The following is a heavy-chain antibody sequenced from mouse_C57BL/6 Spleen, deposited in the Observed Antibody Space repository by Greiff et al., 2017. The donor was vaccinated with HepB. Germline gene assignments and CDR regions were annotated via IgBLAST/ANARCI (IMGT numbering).Heavy chain of an antibody. D-gene: IGHD4-1*01. J-gene: IGHJ2*01. Sequence: QVQLQQPGAELVKPGASVKLSCKASGYTFTSYWMQWVKQRPGQGLEWIGEIDPSDSYTNYNRKFKGKATLTVDTSSSTAYMQLSSLTSEDSAVYYCARGVKTGTFDYWGQGTTLTVSS. CDR3: ARGVKTGTFDY. V-gene: IGHV1-50*01. CDR2: IDPSDSYT. CDR1: GYTFTSYW.